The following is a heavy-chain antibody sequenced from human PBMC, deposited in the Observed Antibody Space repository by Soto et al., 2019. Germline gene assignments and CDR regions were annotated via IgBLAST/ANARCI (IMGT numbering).Heavy chain of an antibody. CDR1: GCSFTKYW. Sequence: GASLKISCKGSGCSFTKYWIDWVLQMPGKGLERMGIIYPGDSDTRYSPSFQGQVTISADKSINTAYLQWNSLKSSDTAIYYCARRNSIVVVGSMDVWGQGTTVSVAS. J-gene: IGHJ6*02. D-gene: IGHD2-21*01. V-gene: IGHV5-51*01. CDR3: ARRNSIVVVGSMDV. CDR2: IYPGDSDT.